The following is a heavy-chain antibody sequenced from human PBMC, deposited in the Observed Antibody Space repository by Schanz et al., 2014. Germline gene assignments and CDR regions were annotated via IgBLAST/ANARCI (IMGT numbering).Heavy chain of an antibody. D-gene: IGHD5-18*01. J-gene: IGHJ3*02. CDR1: GYTFSSYG. Sequence: QVQLVQSGAEVKKPGASVKVSCKASGYTFSSYGITWVRQAPGQGLEWMGWINGYNDHTLYAQKIQGRVTMTTDTSTSTSYMELTSLRSDDTALYYCTRGGYSYALSAFDIWGQGTMVTVSS. CDR3: TRGGYSYALSAFDI. V-gene: IGHV1-18*01. CDR2: INGYNDHT.